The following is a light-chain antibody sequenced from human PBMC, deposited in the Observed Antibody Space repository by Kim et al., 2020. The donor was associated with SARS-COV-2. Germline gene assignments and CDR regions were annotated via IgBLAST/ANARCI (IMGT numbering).Light chain of an antibody. J-gene: IGKJ4*01. Sequence: EVVVTQSPATLSVSPGERVTLSCETSQNVNSDLAWHQQRPGQAPRLLIYRASTRATGIPARFSGSGSGTEFTLTISRLQSEDFAVYYCQQYNIWPPLTFGGGTKVDIK. CDR3: QQYNIWPPLT. V-gene: IGKV3-15*01. CDR2: RAS. CDR1: QNVNSD.